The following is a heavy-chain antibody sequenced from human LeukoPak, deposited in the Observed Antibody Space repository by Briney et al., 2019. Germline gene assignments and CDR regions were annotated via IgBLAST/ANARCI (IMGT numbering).Heavy chain of an antibody. D-gene: IGHD3-16*01. CDR2: INHSGST. CDR1: GGSFSGYY. V-gene: IGHV4-34*01. Sequence: SETLSLTCAVYGGSFSGYYWNWIRQPPGKGLEWIGEINHSGSTNYNPSLESRVTISADTSKNHFSLKMRSVTAADPAVYYCAPHIRGGGYWGQGTLVTVSS. J-gene: IGHJ4*02. CDR3: APHIRGGGY.